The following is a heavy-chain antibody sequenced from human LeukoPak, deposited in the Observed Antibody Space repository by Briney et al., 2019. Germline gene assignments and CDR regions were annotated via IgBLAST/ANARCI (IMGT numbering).Heavy chain of an antibody. Sequence: ALVKVSCKASGYTFTSYGISWVRRAPGQGLEWMGWISAYNGNTNYAQKLQGRVTMTTDTSTSTAYMELRSLRSDDTAVYYCERFITIFGVSLDYWGEGSLVTVSS. CDR2: ISAYNGNT. CDR1: GYTFTSYG. CDR3: ERFITIFGVSLDY. J-gene: IGHJ4*02. D-gene: IGHD3-3*01. V-gene: IGHV1-18*01.